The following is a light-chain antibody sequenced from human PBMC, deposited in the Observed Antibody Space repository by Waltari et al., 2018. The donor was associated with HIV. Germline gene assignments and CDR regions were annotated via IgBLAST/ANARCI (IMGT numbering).Light chain of an antibody. Sequence: SVLTQPPSVSGAPGQTITISCTGSSSNIGASYDVHWYQHLPGTAPKPLTYGNTNRPSGVPDRFSGSKSGTSASLAITGLQAEDEADYYCQSYDSSLRGRVFGGGTKLTVL. CDR1: SSNIGASYD. V-gene: IGLV1-40*01. CDR3: QSYDSSLRGRV. J-gene: IGLJ3*02. CDR2: GNT.